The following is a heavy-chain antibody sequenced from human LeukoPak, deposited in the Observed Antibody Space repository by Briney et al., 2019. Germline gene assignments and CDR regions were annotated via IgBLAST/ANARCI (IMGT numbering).Heavy chain of an antibody. D-gene: IGHD2-15*01. Sequence: PGGSLRLSCAASGFTFSSYGMHWVRQAPGKGLEWVAFIRYDGTNKYYADSVKGRFTISRDNSKNTLYLQMNSLRPEDTAVYYCAKDREVRDIVVVVAAMTHWGQGTLVTVSS. J-gene: IGHJ4*02. CDR2: IRYDGTNK. CDR3: AKDREVRDIVVVVAAMTH. V-gene: IGHV3-30*02. CDR1: GFTFSSYG.